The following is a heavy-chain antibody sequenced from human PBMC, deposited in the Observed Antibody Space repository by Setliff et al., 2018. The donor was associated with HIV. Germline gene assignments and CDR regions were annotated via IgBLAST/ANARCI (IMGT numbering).Heavy chain of an antibody. Sequence: SETLSLTCSVSGGSISSYYWSWIRQPPGKGLEWIGYIYYGGNTNYNPSLKSRVTTAVDRSTNQFSLKLSSVTAADTAGYYCARGIAAAYTYYYMDVWGKGTTVTVSS. CDR1: GGSISSYY. CDR2: IYYGGNT. D-gene: IGHD6-13*01. J-gene: IGHJ6*03. CDR3: ARGIAAAYTYYYMDV. V-gene: IGHV4-59*01.